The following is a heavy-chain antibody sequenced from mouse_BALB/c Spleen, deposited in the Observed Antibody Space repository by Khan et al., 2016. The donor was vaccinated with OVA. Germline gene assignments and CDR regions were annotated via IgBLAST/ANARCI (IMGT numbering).Heavy chain of an antibody. CDR3: ARGYYGDPFAY. V-gene: IGHV5-4*02. Sequence: EVELVESGGGLVKPGGSLKLSCAASGFTFSDYYMYWVRQTPEKRLEWVATISDGGSYTYYPDSVKGRFTISSDDAKHNLYLQMSSLKSEDTAMDYCARGYYGDPFAYWGQGTLVTVSA. CDR1: GFTFSDYY. D-gene: IGHD2-13*01. CDR2: ISDGGSYT. J-gene: IGHJ3*01.